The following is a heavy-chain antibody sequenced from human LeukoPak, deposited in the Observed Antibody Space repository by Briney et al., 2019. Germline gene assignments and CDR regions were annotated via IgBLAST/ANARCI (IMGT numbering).Heavy chain of an antibody. V-gene: IGHV4-34*01. Sequence: SETLSLTCAVYGGPFSGYYWSWIRQPPGKGLEWIGEINHSGSTNYNPSLKSRVTISVDTSKNQFSLKLSSVTAADTAVYYCARGRVLWFGELFLSWFDPWGQGTLVTVSS. D-gene: IGHD3-10*01. CDR2: INHSGST. J-gene: IGHJ5*02. CDR1: GGPFSGYY. CDR3: ARGRVLWFGELFLSWFDP.